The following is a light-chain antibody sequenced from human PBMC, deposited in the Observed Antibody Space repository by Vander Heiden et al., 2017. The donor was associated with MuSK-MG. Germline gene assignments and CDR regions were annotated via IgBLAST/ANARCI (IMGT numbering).Light chain of an antibody. CDR1: QSISSS. V-gene: IGKV1-39*01. Sequence: DLQMTPSPSSLSASVGDRVTITCRASQSISSSLNWYQQKPGKAPTLLIYAASSLQSGVPSRFTGSGAGTDFSLTISSLQPEDFATYYCQQSYSISYTFGQGTKLEIK. CDR2: AAS. J-gene: IGKJ2*01. CDR3: QQSYSISYT.